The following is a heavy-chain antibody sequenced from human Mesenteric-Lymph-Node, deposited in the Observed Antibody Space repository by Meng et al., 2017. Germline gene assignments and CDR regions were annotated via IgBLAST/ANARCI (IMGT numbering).Heavy chain of an antibody. Sequence: QWQLVQLGAEVQRAGSSWTVSCKASGGTFRSYAISWVRQAPGQGLEWMGGIIPIFGTANYAQKFQGRVTITADESTSTAYMELSSLRSEDTAVYYCASKTCSGGSCQLDYWGQGTLVTVSS. D-gene: IGHD2-15*01. CDR1: GGTFRSYA. CDR2: IIPIFGTA. V-gene: IGHV1-69*01. CDR3: ASKTCSGGSCQLDY. J-gene: IGHJ4*02.